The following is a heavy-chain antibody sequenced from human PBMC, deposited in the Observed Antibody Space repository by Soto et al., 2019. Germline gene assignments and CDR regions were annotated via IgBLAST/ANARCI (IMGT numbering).Heavy chain of an antibody. J-gene: IGHJ6*02. Sequence: GASVKVSCKASGGTFSNYGISWVRQAPGRGLEWMGGIIPIFRTANYAQKFQGRVTITADESTSTAYMELSSLRSEDTGVYYCARIPDYPAERYPGLPYSGMDVWGQGTTVTVSS. V-gene: IGHV1-69*13. CDR3: ARIPDYPAERYPGLPYSGMDV. CDR1: GGTFSNYG. CDR2: IIPIFRTA. D-gene: IGHD3-16*01.